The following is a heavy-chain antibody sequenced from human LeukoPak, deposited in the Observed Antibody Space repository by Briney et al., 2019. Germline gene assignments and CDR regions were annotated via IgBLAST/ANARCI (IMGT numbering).Heavy chain of an antibody. J-gene: IGHJ3*02. V-gene: IGHV3-48*02. D-gene: IGHD5-18*01. CDR2: ISSSSSTI. Sequence: SXNWVRRAPGKGLEWVSYISSSSSTIYYADSVEGRFTISRDNAKNSLYLQMNSLRDEDTAVYYCARRGYSYAPGAFDIWGQGTMVTVSS. CDR1: S. CDR3: ARRGYSYAPGAFDI.